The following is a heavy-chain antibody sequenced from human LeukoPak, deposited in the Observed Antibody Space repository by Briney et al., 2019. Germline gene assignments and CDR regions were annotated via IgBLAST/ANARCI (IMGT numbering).Heavy chain of an antibody. Sequence: GGTLRLSCAASGFTFSSYGMSWVRQAPGKGLEWVSAISGSGGSTYYADSVKGRFTISRDNSKNTLYLQMNSLRAEDTAVYYCAKLDVDIVAPWGCYFDYWGQGTLVTVSS. CDR3: AKLDVDIVAPWGCYFDY. V-gene: IGHV3-23*01. CDR2: ISGSGGST. J-gene: IGHJ4*02. D-gene: IGHD5-12*01. CDR1: GFTFSSYG.